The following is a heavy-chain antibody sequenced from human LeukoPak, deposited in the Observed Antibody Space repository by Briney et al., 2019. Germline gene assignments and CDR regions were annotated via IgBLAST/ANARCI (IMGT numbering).Heavy chain of an antibody. CDR3: ARGYSSSWYFNWFDP. CDR1: GYSISSGYY. D-gene: IGHD6-13*01. CDR2: IYHSGST. V-gene: IGHV4-38-2*02. J-gene: IGHJ5*02. Sequence: SETLSLTCTVSGYSISSGYYWGWIRQPPGKGLEWIGNIYHSGSTYYNPSLKSRVTISVDTSKNQFSLKLSSVTAADTAVYYCARGYSSSWYFNWFDPWGQGTLVTVSS.